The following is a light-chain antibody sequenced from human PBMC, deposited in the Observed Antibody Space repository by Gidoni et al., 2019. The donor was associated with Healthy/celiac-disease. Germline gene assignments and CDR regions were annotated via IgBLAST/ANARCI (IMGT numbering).Light chain of an antibody. J-gene: IGKJ2*02. CDR3: QQYDSFPRT. Sequence: PSSLSASVGDRVTITCQASQDISNYLNWYQQKPGKAPKFLIYDASKLETGVPSRFSGSGSGTDFTFTISSLQPEDVATYYCQQYDSFPRTFGQXTKLDLK. CDR2: DAS. CDR1: QDISNY. V-gene: IGKV1-33*01.